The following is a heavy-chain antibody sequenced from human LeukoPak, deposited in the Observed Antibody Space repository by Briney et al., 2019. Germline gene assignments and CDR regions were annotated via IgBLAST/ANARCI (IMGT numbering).Heavy chain of an antibody. D-gene: IGHD2-15*01. CDR3: ARGPGWRHQNYYMDV. J-gene: IGHJ6*03. Sequence: SETLSLTCAVYGGSFSGYYWSWFRQPPGKGLEWIGEINHSGSTNYTPSLKSRVTISVDTSKNQFSLKLSSVTAADTAVYYCARGPGWRHQNYYMDVWGKGTTVTVSS. V-gene: IGHV4-34*01. CDR2: INHSGST. CDR1: GGSFSGYY.